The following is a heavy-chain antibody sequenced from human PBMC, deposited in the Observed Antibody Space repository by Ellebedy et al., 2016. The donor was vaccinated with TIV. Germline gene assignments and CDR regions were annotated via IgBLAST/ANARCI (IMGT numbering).Heavy chain of an antibody. Sequence: ASVKVSCKASSCTFSSYAISWVRQAPGQGLEWIGRIITILSLTNYAQKFQGRVTITADKSTSTAYMELSSLRSEDTAIYYCARAPPPRGDRSADDFDIWGQGTMVTVST. CDR3: ARAPPPRGDRSADDFDI. J-gene: IGHJ3*02. CDR1: SCTFSSYA. V-gene: IGHV1-69*04. D-gene: IGHD7-27*01. CDR2: IITILSLT.